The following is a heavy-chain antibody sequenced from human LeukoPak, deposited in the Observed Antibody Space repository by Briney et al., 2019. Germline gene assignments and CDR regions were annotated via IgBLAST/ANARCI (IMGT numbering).Heavy chain of an antibody. J-gene: IGHJ4*02. CDR1: GFTFSSYS. D-gene: IGHD3-22*01. Sequence: GGSLRLSCAASGFTFSSYSMNWVRQAPGKGLEWVSSISSSSSYIYYADSVKGRSTISRDNAKNSLYLQMNSLRAEDTAVYYCARDSSGYYLGGLDYWGQGTLVTVSS. CDR3: ARDSSGYYLGGLDY. V-gene: IGHV3-21*01. CDR2: ISSSSSYI.